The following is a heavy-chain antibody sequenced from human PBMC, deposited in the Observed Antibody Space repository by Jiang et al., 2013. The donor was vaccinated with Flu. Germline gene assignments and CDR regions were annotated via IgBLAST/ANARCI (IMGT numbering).Heavy chain of an antibody. Sequence: GAEVKKPGASVKVSCKASGYTFTGYYMHWVRQAPGQGLEWMGWINPNSGGTNYAQKFQGRVTMTRDTSISTAYMELSRLRSDDTAVYYCACSYRGPVLGMSAWDWYFDLWGRGTLVTVSS. J-gene: IGHJ2*01. D-gene: IGHD7-27*01. CDR1: GYTFTGYY. CDR2: INPNSGGT. CDR3: ACSYRGPVLGMSAWDWYFDL. V-gene: IGHV1-2*02.